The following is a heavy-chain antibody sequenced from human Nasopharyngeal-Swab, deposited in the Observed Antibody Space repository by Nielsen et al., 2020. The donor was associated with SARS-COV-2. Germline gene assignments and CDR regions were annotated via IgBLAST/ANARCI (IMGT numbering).Heavy chain of an antibody. Sequence: GGSLRLSCAASGFTFSGYWMSWVRQAPGKGLEWVANIKQDGSEKYYVDSVKGRFTISRDNAKNSLYLQMNSLRAEDTAVYYCARVESSSWYFQHWGQGTLVTVPS. V-gene: IGHV3-7*01. CDR1: GFTFSGYW. CDR2: IKQDGSEK. D-gene: IGHD6-13*01. CDR3: ARVESSSWYFQH. J-gene: IGHJ1*01.